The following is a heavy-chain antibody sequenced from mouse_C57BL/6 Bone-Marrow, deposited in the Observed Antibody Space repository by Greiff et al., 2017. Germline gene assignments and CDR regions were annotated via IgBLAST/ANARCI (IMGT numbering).Heavy chain of an antibody. CDR2: INPSSGYT. V-gene: IGHV1-7*01. CDR3: ASYPLRPFDY. J-gene: IGHJ2*01. D-gene: IGHD2-12*01. CDR1: GYTFTSYW. Sequence: VQLQQSGAELVKPGASVKLSCKASGYTFTSYWMHWVKQRHGQGLEWIGYINPSSGYTKYNQKFKDKATLTADKSSSTAYMQLSSLTYEDSADYYCASYPLRPFDYWGQGTTLPVSS.